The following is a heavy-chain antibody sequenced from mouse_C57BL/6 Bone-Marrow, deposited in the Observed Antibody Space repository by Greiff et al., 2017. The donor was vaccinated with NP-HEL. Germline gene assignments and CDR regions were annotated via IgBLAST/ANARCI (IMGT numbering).Heavy chain of an antibody. Sequence: QVQLQQPGAELVKPGASVKLSCKASGYTFTSYWMQWVKQRPGQGLEWIGEIDPSDSYTNYNQKFKGKATLTVDTSSSTAYMQLSSLTSEDSAVYYCARERRGIFTTVVAPFDYWGQGTTLTVSS. CDR3: ARERRGIFTTVVAPFDY. CDR2: IDPSDSYT. V-gene: IGHV1-50*01. CDR1: GYTFTSYW. D-gene: IGHD1-1*01. J-gene: IGHJ2*01.